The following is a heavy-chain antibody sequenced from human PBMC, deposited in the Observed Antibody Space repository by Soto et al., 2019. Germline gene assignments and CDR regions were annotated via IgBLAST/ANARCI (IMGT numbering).Heavy chain of an antibody. CDR2: INPSGGST. D-gene: IGHD6-19*01. Sequence: QVQLVQSGAEVKKPGASVKVSCKASGYTFTSYYMHWVRQAPGQGLEWMGIINPSGGSTSYAQKFQGRVTTTRDTPTSTLYMALSSLRSEDTAVYYCARNIAVAGLDACDIWGKGTMVTVSS. J-gene: IGHJ3*02. CDR1: GYTFTSYY. CDR3: ARNIAVAGLDACDI. V-gene: IGHV1-46*03.